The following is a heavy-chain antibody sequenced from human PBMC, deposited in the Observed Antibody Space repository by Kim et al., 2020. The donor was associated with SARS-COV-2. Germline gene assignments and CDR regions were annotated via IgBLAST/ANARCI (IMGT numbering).Heavy chain of an antibody. CDR2: ISSSSSTI. V-gene: IGHV3-48*04. J-gene: IGHJ4*02. CDR1: GFTVSSYS. D-gene: IGHD6-19*01. Sequence: GGSLRLSCAASGFTVSSYSMNWVRQAPGKGLEWVSYISSSSSTIYYADAVKGRFTISRDNAKNSLYLKMNSLAAEDTAVYYCVRDRIAVGPFDYWGQGTLVTVSS. CDR3: VRDRIAVGPFDY.